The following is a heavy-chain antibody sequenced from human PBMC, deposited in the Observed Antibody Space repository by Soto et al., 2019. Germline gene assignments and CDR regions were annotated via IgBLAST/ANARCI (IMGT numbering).Heavy chain of an antibody. J-gene: IGHJ4*02. V-gene: IGHV4-30-4*01. CDR2: LYYSGST. Sequence: TLSRNCPVSGRSITSGDYYWSWIRHHTGTGLEWIGYLYYSGSTYYTPSPKSRVTLSVDTSKNQFSLKLSSVTAADTAVYYCASAGATIVPTFDYWGQGTLVTASS. CDR1: GRSITSGDYY. CDR3: ASAGATIVPTFDY. D-gene: IGHD5-12*01.